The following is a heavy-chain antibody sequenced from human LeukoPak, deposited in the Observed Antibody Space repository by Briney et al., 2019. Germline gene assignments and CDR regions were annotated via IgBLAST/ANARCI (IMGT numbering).Heavy chain of an antibody. CDR1: GFTFSSYS. Sequence: PGGSLRLSCAASGFTFSSYSMNWVRQAPGKGLEWVSSISSSSSSIYYTDSVRGRFTISRDNAKNSLYLQMNSLRAEDTAVYYCARANIVVVPAALDFDYWGQGTLVTVSS. V-gene: IGHV3-21*01. CDR3: ARANIVVVPAALDFDY. J-gene: IGHJ4*02. CDR2: ISSSSSSI. D-gene: IGHD2-2*01.